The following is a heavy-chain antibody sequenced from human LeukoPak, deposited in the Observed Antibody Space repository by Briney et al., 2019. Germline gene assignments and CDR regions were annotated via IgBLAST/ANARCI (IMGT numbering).Heavy chain of an antibody. D-gene: IGHD3-10*01. CDR2: ISSSSTI. Sequence: PGGSLRLSCAVSGVRFSNYAMTWVRQAPGKGLEWVSYISSSSTIYYADSVKGRFTISRDNAKNSLYLQMNSLRDEDTAVYYCAREELLWFGESYYYGMDVWGQGTTVTVSS. V-gene: IGHV3-48*02. CDR3: AREELLWFGESYYYGMDV. CDR1: GVRFSNYA. J-gene: IGHJ6*02.